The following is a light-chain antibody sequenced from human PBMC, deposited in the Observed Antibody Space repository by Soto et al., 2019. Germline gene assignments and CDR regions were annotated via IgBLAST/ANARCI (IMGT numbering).Light chain of an antibody. CDR3: SSYTSSSTL. CDR2: AVT. Sequence: QSALTHPASVSRSPGHSITISFTGTSSDVCGYNYVSWYQQHPGKAHKLMIYAVTDRPSGVSSRFSGSKSVKTASLTISGLQAEDEADYYCSSYTSSSTLFGTGTKVTVL. J-gene: IGLJ1*01. V-gene: IGLV2-14*01. CDR1: SSDVCGYNY.